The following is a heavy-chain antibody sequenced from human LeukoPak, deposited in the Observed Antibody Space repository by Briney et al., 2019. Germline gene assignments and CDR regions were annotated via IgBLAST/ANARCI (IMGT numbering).Heavy chain of an antibody. CDR2: ISSGSNYT. CDR3: ARSKASVAATLDDSFDI. D-gene: IGHD6-19*01. J-gene: IGHJ3*02. CDR1: GFIFSSKS. V-gene: IGHV3-21*01. Sequence: GSLRLSCAASGFIFSSKSMNWVRQAPGKGLQWVSSISSGSNYTYYADSVKGRFTISRDNAKNSLYLLMNSLRADDTAVYYCARSKASVAATLDDSFDIWGQGTMVAVSS.